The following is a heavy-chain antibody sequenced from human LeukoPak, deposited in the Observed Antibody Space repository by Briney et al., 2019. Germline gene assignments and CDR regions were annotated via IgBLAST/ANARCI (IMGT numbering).Heavy chain of an antibody. J-gene: IGHJ4*02. CDR2: LSDSGSST. CDR1: GITFANYA. CDR3: AKTLWGLTLLSSDH. D-gene: IGHD2-21*02. Sequence: GGSLRLSCAASGITFANYAMSWVRQAPGKGLMWVSGLSDSGSSTYYADSVKGRFTIYRDNSKNVLYLQMNSLRADDTAVYYCAKTLWGLTLLSSDHWGQGTLVTVSS. V-gene: IGHV3-23*01.